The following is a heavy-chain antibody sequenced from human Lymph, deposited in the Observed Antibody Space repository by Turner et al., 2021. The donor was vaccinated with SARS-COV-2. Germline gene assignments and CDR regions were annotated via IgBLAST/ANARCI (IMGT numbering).Heavy chain of an antibody. Sequence: QLQLQESGPGLVKPSETLSLPCTVSGGSISSSSYYWGWIRQPPGKGLEWIGSIYYSGSTYYNPSLKSRVTISVDTSKNQFSLKLSSVTAADTAVYYGARQRLTRYGMDVWGQGTTVIVSS. CDR3: ARQRLTRYGMDV. CDR1: GGSISSSSYY. V-gene: IGHV4-39*01. J-gene: IGHJ6*02. CDR2: IYYSGST. D-gene: IGHD2-21*02.